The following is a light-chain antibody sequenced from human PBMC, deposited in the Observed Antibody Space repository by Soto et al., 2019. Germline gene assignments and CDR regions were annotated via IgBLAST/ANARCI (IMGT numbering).Light chain of an antibody. CDR3: QHYNSYPIT. CDR1: QGISNS. Sequence: DIQMTQSPSSLSASVGDRVTITCRASQGISNSLAWFQQKPGKAPKPLIYAASSLRTGVPSKFRGSGSGTDFTLTSSSLQPEDFATYYCQHYNSYPITFGQGTRLEIK. J-gene: IGKJ5*01. V-gene: IGKV1-16*02. CDR2: AAS.